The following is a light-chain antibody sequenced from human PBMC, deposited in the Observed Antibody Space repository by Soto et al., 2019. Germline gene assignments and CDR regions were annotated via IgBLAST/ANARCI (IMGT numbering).Light chain of an antibody. V-gene: IGLV1-40*01. CDR2: GNS. CDR3: QSYGSSLSGYV. CDR1: SSNIGAGYD. Sequence: QSVLTQPPSVSGAPGQRVTISCTGSSSNIGAGYDVHWYQQLPGPAPKLLIYGNSNRPSGVPDRFSGSKSGTSDSLAITGLQAEDEADSYCQSYGSSLSGYVFGTGTKLTVL. J-gene: IGLJ1*01.